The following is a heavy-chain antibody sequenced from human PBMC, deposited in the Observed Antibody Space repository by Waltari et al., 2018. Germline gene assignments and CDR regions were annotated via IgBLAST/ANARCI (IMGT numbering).Heavy chain of an antibody. CDR2: IYHSGGT. J-gene: IGHJ3*02. CDR3: ARLTLYDAFDI. V-gene: IGHV4-38-2*01. Sequence: QVQLQESGPGLVKPSETLSLTCAVSGYSISSGYYWGWIRQPPGKGLEWIGSIYHSGGTYYNPSLKSRVTISVDTSKNQFSLKLSSVTAADTAVYYCARLTLYDAFDIWGQGTMVTVSS. CDR1: GYSISSGYY.